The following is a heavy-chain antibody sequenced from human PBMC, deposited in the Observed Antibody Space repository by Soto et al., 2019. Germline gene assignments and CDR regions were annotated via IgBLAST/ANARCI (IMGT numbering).Heavy chain of an antibody. D-gene: IGHD3-10*01. CDR3: AKGHTPSYYSASGVAFGY. J-gene: IGHJ4*02. V-gene: IGHV3-23*01. CDR2: ISGSGGST. CDR1: GFPFSTYS. Sequence: PGGSLRLSCAASGFPFSTYSMSWVRQAPGKGLEWVSGISGSGGSTYYADSVKGRFTISRDNSKNTLYLQMNSLRAEDTALYYCAKGHTPSYYSASGVAFGYWGQGTLVTVSS.